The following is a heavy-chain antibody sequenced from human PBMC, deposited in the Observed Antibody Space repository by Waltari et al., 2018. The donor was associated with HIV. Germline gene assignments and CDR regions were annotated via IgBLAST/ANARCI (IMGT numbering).Heavy chain of an antibody. D-gene: IGHD2-15*01. J-gene: IGHJ1*01. CDR2: VNPNGKT. CDR3: TRHPAGFTSGWFLAGYFTS. V-gene: IGHV4-39*01. CDR1: GASVSPSSSY. Sequence: QLQLQQSGPGLVRPSETLFLTCSVSGASVSPSSSYWGWLRQSPGKGLEWIASVNPNGKTYKSPSVNNRATVSVDTSNNQFSRRLTSVTAADTAVYYCTRHPAGFTSGWFLAGYFTSWGQGTQVVVSS.